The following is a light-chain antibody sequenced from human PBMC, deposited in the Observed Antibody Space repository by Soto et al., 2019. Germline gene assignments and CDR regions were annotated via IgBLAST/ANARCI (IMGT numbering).Light chain of an antibody. CDR1: SSDIGGYNY. V-gene: IGLV2-14*01. J-gene: IGLJ2*01. Sequence: QSVLTQPASVSGSPGQSITISCTGTSSDIGGYNYVSWYQHYPGKAPKLVIYEVTHRPSGVSDRFSGSKSGSTASLTISGLQAEDEADFYCSSYTTTNTVTFGGGTKLTVL. CDR2: EVT. CDR3: SSYTTTNTVT.